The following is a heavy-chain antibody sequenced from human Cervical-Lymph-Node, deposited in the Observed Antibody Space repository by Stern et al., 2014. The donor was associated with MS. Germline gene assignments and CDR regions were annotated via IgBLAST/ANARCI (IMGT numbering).Heavy chain of an antibody. J-gene: IGHJ6*02. V-gene: IGHV3-33*01. CDR3: ARKIPDYYYYAMDV. Sequence: QVQLVESGGGVVQPGGSQRLSCTASGFTFEDYAMEWVRQVPGKGLEWGAMIWYDGSQKYYGDSVRGRFSVSRDNSRNTLYPQMKSLSLEDTAVYYCARKIPDYYYYAMDVWGQGTTVTVSS. CDR2: IWYDGSQK. D-gene: IGHD2-2*02. CDR1: GFTFEDYA.